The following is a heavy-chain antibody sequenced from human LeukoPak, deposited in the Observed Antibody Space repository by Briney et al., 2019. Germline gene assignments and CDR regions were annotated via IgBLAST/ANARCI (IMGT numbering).Heavy chain of an antibody. CDR2: IYYSGST. V-gene: IGHV4-59*12. D-gene: IGHD1-26*01. CDR3: ARESEWERDYYYYYYMDV. CDR1: GGSISSYY. Sequence: SETLSLTCTVSGGSISSYYWSWIRQPPGKGLEWIGYIYYSGSTNYNPSLKSRVTMSVDTSKNQFSLKLSSVTAADTAVYYCARESEWERDYYYYYYMDVWGKGTTVTISS. J-gene: IGHJ6*03.